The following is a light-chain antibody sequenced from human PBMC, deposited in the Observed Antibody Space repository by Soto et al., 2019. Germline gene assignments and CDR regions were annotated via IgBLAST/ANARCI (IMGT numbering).Light chain of an antibody. CDR2: DVA. V-gene: IGLV2-11*01. CDR1: SSDVGAYNY. J-gene: IGLJ1*01. CDR3: CSYAGSYTFV. Sequence: QSALTQPRSVSGSPGQSVTISCTGTSSDVGAYNYVSWYQQHPDKAPELIIFDVARRPSGVPDRFSGSKSGNTASLTVSGLQAEDEADYYCCSYAGSYTFVFGTGTKVTVL.